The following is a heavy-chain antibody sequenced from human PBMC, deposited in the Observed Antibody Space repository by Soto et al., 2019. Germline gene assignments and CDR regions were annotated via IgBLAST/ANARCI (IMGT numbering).Heavy chain of an antibody. V-gene: IGHV3-33*01. J-gene: IGHJ4*02. D-gene: IGHD3-22*01. CDR1: GFTFSSYG. Sequence: QVQLVESGGGVVQPGRSLRLSCAASGFTFSSYGMHWVRQAPGKGLEWVAVIWYDGSNKYYADSVKGRFTISRDNSKNTLYLQMNSLRAEDTAVYYCAREGYDSSGGYFDYWGQGTLVTVSS. CDR2: IWYDGSNK. CDR3: AREGYDSSGGYFDY.